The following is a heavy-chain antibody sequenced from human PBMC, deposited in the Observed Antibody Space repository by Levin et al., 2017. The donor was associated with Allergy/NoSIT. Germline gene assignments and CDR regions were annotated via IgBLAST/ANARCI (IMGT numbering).Heavy chain of an antibody. Sequence: GESLKISCAASRFTFSSAWMTWVRQAPGKGLEWVGRIKSKTDGETTDYAAPVKGRFTISRDDSKNTLYLQMNSLKTEDTAVYYCKIDRLWQQVIRGDAFDIWGQGTMVTVSS. D-gene: IGHD6-13*01. CDR1: RFTFSSAW. CDR2: IKSKTDGETT. V-gene: IGHV3-15*01. CDR3: KIDRLWQQVIRGDAFDI. J-gene: IGHJ3*02.